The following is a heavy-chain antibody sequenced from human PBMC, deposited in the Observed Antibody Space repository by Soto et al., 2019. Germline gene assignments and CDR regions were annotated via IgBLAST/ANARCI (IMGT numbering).Heavy chain of an antibody. V-gene: IGHV1-18*01. D-gene: IGHD1-20*01. CDR3: AREVTGRTDEAFDI. CDR2: ISAYNGNT. Sequence: ASVKVSCKASGYTFTSYGISWVRQAPGQGLERVGWISAYNGNTNYAQKLQGRVTMTTDTSTSTAYMELRSLRSDDTAVYYCAREVTGRTDEAFDIWGQGTMVTVSS. J-gene: IGHJ3*02. CDR1: GYTFTSYG.